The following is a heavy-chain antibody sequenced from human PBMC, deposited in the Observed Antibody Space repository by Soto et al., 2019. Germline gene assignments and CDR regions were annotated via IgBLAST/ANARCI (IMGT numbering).Heavy chain of an antibody. J-gene: IGHJ4*02. V-gene: IGHV3-11*06. CDR2: ISSSSSYT. CDR1: GFTFSDYY. Sequence: ESGGGLVKPGGSRRLSCAASGFTFSDYYMSWIRQAPGKGLEWVSYISSSSSYTNYADSVKGRFTISRDNAKNSLYLQMNSLRAEDTAVYYCARRVVGSDFDYWGQGTLVTVSS. D-gene: IGHD2-15*01. CDR3: ARRVVGSDFDY.